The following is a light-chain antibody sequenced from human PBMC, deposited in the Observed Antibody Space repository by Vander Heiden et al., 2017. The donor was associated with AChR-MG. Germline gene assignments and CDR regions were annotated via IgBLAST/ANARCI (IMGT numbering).Light chain of an antibody. V-gene: IGLV1-44*01. CDR2: NNN. CDR3: AAWDDSLNVL. J-gene: IGLJ2*01. CDR1: SSNIGSGS. Sequence: QSPLTQPLSMSGTPGHRVTISCSGSSSNIGSGSLDWYQQHPGAAPNLLIYNNNQRPSGVPDRFSGSKSGTSASLAISGLQSEDEADYYCAAWDDSLNVLFGGGTKLTVL.